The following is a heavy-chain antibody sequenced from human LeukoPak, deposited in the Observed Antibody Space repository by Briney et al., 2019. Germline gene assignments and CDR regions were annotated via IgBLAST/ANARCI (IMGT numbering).Heavy chain of an antibody. CDR3: VRQAGVS. D-gene: IGHD6-19*01. Sequence: GGSLRLSCAISGFSISNYWMTWVRQAPEKGLECVANIKGDGSEKNYVDSVKGRFTISRDNSKNSLYLQMNRLRVEDTAVYYCVRQAGVSWGQGTLVTVSS. J-gene: IGHJ5*02. V-gene: IGHV3-7*01. CDR2: IKGDGSEK. CDR1: GFSISNYW.